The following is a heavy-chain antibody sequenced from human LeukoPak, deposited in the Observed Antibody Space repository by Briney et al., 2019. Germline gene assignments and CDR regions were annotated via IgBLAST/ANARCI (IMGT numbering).Heavy chain of an antibody. Sequence: GGSLRLSCAASGFTSSSYAMSWVRQAPGKGLEWVSAISGSGGSTYYADSVKGRFTISRDNSKNTLYLQMNSLRAEDTAVYYCAKDRSYYSDSRVRPLPPYDAFDIWGQGTMVTVSS. CDR2: ISGSGGST. J-gene: IGHJ3*02. CDR3: AKDRSYYSDSRVRPLPPYDAFDI. D-gene: IGHD3-22*01. V-gene: IGHV3-23*01. CDR1: GFTSSSYA.